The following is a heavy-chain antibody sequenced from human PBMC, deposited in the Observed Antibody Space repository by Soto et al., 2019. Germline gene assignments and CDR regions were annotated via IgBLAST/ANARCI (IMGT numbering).Heavy chain of an antibody. CDR1: GFTFSSSG. D-gene: IGHD1-26*01. Sequence: ALRLSCAASGFTFSSSGMHWVRQAPGKGLGWVAVIWNAGSTKYYAASVKGRFTISRANSKNTLYLQMSILRAEATAVYSCARNRGGATTWYYYAMDVWGQGTTVTVSS. CDR3: ARNRGGATTWYYYAMDV. CDR2: IWNAGSTK. J-gene: IGHJ6*02. V-gene: IGHV3-33*01.